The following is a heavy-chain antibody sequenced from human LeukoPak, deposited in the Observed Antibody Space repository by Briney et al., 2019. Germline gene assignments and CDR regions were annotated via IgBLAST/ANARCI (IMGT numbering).Heavy chain of an antibody. J-gene: IGHJ4*02. CDR3: ARHDYGGKALDY. CDR2: IYYSGST. D-gene: IGHD4-23*01. CDR1: GGSISSSSYY. V-gene: IGHV4-39*01. Sequence: PSETLSLTCTVSGGSISSSSYYWGWIRQPPGKGLEWIGSIYYSGSTYYNPSLKSRVTISVDTSKNQFSLKLSSVTAADTAVYYCARHDYGGKALDYWGQGTLVTVSS.